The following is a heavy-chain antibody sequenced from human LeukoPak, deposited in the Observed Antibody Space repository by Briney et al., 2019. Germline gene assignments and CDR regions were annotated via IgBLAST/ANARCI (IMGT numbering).Heavy chain of an antibody. CDR1: GGTFSSYA. CDR2: IIPIFGTA. D-gene: IGHD2-15*01. V-gene: IGHV1-69*13. CDR3: ARYCSGGSCLSGMDV. J-gene: IGHJ6*02. Sequence: SVTVSCTASGGTFSSYAISWVRQAPGQGLEWMGGIIPIFGTANYAQKFQGRVTITADESTSTAYMELSSLRSEDTAVYYCARYCSGGSCLSGMDVWGQGTTVTVSS.